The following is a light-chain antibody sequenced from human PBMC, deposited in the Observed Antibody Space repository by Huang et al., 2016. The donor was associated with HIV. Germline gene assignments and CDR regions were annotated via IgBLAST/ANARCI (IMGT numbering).Light chain of an antibody. CDR2: VAS. J-gene: IGKJ3*01. CDR3: QRYDNWPKFT. V-gene: IGKV3-15*01. CDR1: QSVTSN. Sequence: EIVMTQSPATLSVSPGERATLSCRASQSVTSNLAWYQQKPGQAPRLLIYVASTRATGIPARFSGSGSGTEFTLTISSLQSEDFAVYYCQRYDNWPKFTFGPGTKVDIK.